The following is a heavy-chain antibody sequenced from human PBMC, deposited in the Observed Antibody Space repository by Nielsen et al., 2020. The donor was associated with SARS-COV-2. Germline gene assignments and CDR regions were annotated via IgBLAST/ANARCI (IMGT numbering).Heavy chain of an antibody. CDR1: GFTFSDYS. Sequence: GESLKISCTGSGFTFSDYSMNWVRQAPGKGLEWVASISGDSNYIFYSELVKGRFTMYRDNGKNSLYLQMNTLRSEDTALYYCTRGFYYQSDCWGQGTLVTVSS. CDR2: ISGDSNYI. D-gene: IGHD1-26*01. CDR3: TRGFYYQSDC. V-gene: IGHV3-21*01. J-gene: IGHJ4*02.